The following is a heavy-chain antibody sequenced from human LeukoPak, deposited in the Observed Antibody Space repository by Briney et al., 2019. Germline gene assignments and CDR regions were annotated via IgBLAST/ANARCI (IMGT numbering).Heavy chain of an antibody. V-gene: IGHV4-61*02. CDR1: GGSISSGSYY. Sequence: TLSLTCTVSGGSISSGSYYWSWIRQPAGKGLEWIGRIYTSGSTNYNPSLKSRVTISVDTSKNQFSLKLSSVTAADTAVYYCARDITMVRGVILDWFDPWGQGTLVTVSS. D-gene: IGHD3-10*01. CDR2: IYTSGST. J-gene: IGHJ5*02. CDR3: ARDITMVRGVILDWFDP.